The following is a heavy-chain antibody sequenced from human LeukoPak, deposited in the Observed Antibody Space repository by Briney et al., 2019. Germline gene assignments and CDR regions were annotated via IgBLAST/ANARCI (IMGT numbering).Heavy chain of an antibody. CDR1: GGTFSSYA. D-gene: IGHD1-14*01. V-gene: IGHV1-18*01. CDR3: ARRNHQWAFDI. J-gene: IGHJ3*02. Sequence: GASVKVSCKASGGTFSSYAISWVRQAPGQGLEWMGWISAYNGNTNYAQKLQGRVTMTTDTSTSAAYMELRSLRSDDTAVYYCARRNHQWAFDIWGQGTMVTVSS. CDR2: ISAYNGNT.